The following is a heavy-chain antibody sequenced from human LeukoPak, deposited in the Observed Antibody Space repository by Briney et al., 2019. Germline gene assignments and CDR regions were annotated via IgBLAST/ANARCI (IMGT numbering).Heavy chain of an antibody. CDR1: SGSISTSNYY. V-gene: IGHV4-39*07. J-gene: IGHJ4*02. CDR2: IFYSGST. Sequence: SETLSLTCTVSSGSISTSNYYWGWVRQPPGKALEWIGNIFYSGSTYYSPSLKSRVTISVDTSKNQFSLKLSSVTAADTAVYYCARDSNDAANWGQGTLVTVSS. D-gene: IGHD2-8*01. CDR3: ARDSNDAAN.